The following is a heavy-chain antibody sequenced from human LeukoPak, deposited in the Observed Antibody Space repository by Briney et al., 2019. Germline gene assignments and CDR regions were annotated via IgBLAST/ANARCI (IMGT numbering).Heavy chain of an antibody. Sequence: SETLSLTCAVSDGSISSYYWSWIRQPAGKGLEWIGRIYTSGSTNYNPSLKSRVTISVDKSKNQFSLKLSSVTAADTAVYYCARGVSLVGTTVTSYYYYYMDVWGKGTTVTVSS. CDR3: ARGVSLVGTTVTSYYYYYMDV. CDR2: IYTSGST. CDR1: DGSISSYY. V-gene: IGHV4-4*07. J-gene: IGHJ6*03. D-gene: IGHD4-11*01.